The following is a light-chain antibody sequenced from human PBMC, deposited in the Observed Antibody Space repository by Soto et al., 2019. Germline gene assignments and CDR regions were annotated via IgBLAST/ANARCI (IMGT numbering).Light chain of an antibody. CDR2: DAS. J-gene: IGKJ2*01. V-gene: IGKV3-11*01. CDR1: QSVSTY. Sequence: EIVLTQAPATLALSPGERASLSCRASQSVSTYLAWYQQKPGQAPRLLIYDASNRATGIPARFGGSGSGTDFTLTISSLEPEDFAVYYCQHRSKWPRTLGQWTKLEIK. CDR3: QHRSKWPRT.